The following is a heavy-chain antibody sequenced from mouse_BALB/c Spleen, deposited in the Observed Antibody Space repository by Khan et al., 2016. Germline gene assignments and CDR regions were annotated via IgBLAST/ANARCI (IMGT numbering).Heavy chain of an antibody. CDR3: ARHGSSYDYYAMDY. CDR2: IYPGDGDT. V-gene: IGHV1-80*01. J-gene: IGHJ4*01. CDR1: GYAFSSYW. Sequence: QVQLQQSGAELVRPGSSVKISCKASGYAFSSYWMNWVKQRPGQGLEWIGQIYPGDGDTNYNGKFKGKATLTADKSSSTAYMQLSSLTSEDSAVYSCARHGSSYDYYAMDYWGQGTSVTVSS. D-gene: IGHD1-1*01.